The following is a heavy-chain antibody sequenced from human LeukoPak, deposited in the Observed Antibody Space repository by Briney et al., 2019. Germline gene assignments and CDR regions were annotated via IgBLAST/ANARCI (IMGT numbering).Heavy chain of an antibody. CDR3: TREGVYSPDGSGYHRDAFDI. CDR2: ISYDGSNK. V-gene: IGHV3-30*03. J-gene: IGHJ3*02. D-gene: IGHD3-22*01. Sequence: GGSLRLSCAASGFTFSSYGMHWVRQAPGKGLEWVAVISYDGSNKYYADSVKGRFTISRDNSKNTLYLQMNSLRAEDTAVYYCTREGVYSPDGSGYHRDAFDIWGQGTVVTVSS. CDR1: GFTFSSYG.